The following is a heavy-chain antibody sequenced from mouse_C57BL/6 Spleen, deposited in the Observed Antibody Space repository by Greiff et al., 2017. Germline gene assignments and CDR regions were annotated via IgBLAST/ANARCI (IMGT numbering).Heavy chain of an antibody. V-gene: IGHV3-8*01. D-gene: IGHD2-5*01. CDR1: GYSITSDY. CDR2: ISYSGST. J-gene: IGHJ2*01. CDR3: ARYVYYSKNYFDY. Sequence: EVQRVESGPSLAKPSQTLSLTCSVTGYSITSDYWNWIRKFPGNKLEYMGYISYSGSTYYNPSLKSRISITRDTSKNQYYLQLNSVTTEDTATYYCARYVYYSKNYFDYWGQGTTLTVSS.